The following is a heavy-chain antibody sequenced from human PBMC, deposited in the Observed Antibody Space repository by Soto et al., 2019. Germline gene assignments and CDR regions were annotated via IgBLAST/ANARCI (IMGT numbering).Heavy chain of an antibody. CDR1: GYTFTSYA. J-gene: IGHJ6*03. Sequence: ASVKVSCKASGYTFTSYAMHWVRQAPGQRLEWMGWINAGNGNTKYSQKFQGRVTITRDTSASTAYMELSSLRSEDTAVYYCARDFEDIVVVPAAPGDNFYYYYYMDVWGKGTTVTVSS. CDR2: INAGNGNT. D-gene: IGHD2-2*01. V-gene: IGHV1-3*01. CDR3: ARDFEDIVVVPAAPGDNFYYYYYMDV.